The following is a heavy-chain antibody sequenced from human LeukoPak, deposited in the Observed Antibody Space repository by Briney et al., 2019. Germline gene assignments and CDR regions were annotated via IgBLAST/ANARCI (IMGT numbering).Heavy chain of an antibody. D-gene: IGHD6-19*01. CDR2: IKQDGSEK. CDR3: ARDSEWLSSGWYGGGNWFDP. Sequence: GGSLRLSCAASGFTFSSYAMSWVRQAPGKGLEWVANIKQDGSEKYYVDSVKGRFTISRDNAKNSLYLQMNSLRAEDTAVYYCARDSEWLSSGWYGGGNWFDPWGQGTLVTVSS. CDR1: GFTFSSYA. V-gene: IGHV3-7*01. J-gene: IGHJ5*02.